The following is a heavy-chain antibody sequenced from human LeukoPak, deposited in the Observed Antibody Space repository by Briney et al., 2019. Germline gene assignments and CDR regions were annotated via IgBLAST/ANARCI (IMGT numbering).Heavy chain of an antibody. J-gene: IGHJ3*02. CDR2: ISYDGSNK. D-gene: IGHD6-13*01. CDR1: GFTFSRYA. CDR3: ARTSSWYDAFDI. Sequence: GGSLRLSCTASGFTFSRYAMHWVRQAPGKGLEWVAVISYDGSNKYYADSVKGRFTISRDNSKNTLYLQMNSLRAEDTAVYYCARTSSWYDAFDIWGQGTMVTVSS. V-gene: IGHV3-30-3*01.